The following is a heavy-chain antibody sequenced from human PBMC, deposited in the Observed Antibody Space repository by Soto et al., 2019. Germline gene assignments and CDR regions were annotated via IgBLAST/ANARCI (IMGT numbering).Heavy chain of an antibody. CDR3: ARAVTIFGVVTPRYAFDI. J-gene: IGHJ3*02. Sequence: QVQLVQSGAEVKKPGSSVKVSCKASGGTFSSYAISWVRQAPGPGLEWMGGIIPIFGTANYAQKFQGRVTITADESTSTAYMELSSLRSEDTAVYYCARAVTIFGVVTPRYAFDIWGQGTMVTVSS. CDR1: GGTFSSYA. CDR2: IIPIFGTA. V-gene: IGHV1-69*01. D-gene: IGHD3-3*01.